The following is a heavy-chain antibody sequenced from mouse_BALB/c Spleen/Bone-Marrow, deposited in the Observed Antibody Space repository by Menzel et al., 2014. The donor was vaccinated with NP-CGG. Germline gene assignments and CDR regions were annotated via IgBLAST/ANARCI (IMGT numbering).Heavy chain of an antibody. D-gene: IGHD1-2*01. CDR1: GFTFSSFG. V-gene: IGHV5-17*02. J-gene: IGHJ4*01. CDR3: ARSLLRLSYAMDY. CDR2: ISSGSSTI. Sequence: EVKLVESGGGLVQPGGSRKLSCAASGFTFSSFGMHWVRQAPEKGLEWVAYISSGSSTIYYADTVKGRFTISSDNPKNTLFLQMTSLRSEDTAMYYCARSLLRLSYAMDYWGQGTSVTVSS.